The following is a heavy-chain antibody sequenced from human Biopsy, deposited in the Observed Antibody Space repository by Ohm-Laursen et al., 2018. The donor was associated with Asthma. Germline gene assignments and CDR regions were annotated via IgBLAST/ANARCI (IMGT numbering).Heavy chain of an antibody. Sequence: SLRLSCAASGFTFSTYAMHWVRQAPGKGLEWVAVISYDGSNKYYADSVKGRFTISRDNSKNTLYLQMNSLRGDDTAVYYCARDMNRDGWYFDYWGQGTMVTVSS. J-gene: IGHJ4*02. CDR3: ARDMNRDGWYFDY. V-gene: IGHV3-30-3*01. D-gene: IGHD5-24*01. CDR1: GFTFSTYA. CDR2: ISYDGSNK.